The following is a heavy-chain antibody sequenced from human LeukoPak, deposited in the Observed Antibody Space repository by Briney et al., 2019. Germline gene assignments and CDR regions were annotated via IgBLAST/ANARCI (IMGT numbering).Heavy chain of an antibody. CDR3: ARERSHFYCMDV. J-gene: IGHJ6*03. V-gene: IGHV4-59*11. CDR2: IHYSGAT. D-gene: IGHD3-10*01. CDR1: GDSISSHY. Sequence: SETLSLTCTVSGDSISSHYWSWIRQSPGKGLEWLGFIHYSGATDYNPSLKSRVSISVDTSKNQFSLNLRSVTAADTAVYFCARERSHFYCMDVWGKGTTVTVSS.